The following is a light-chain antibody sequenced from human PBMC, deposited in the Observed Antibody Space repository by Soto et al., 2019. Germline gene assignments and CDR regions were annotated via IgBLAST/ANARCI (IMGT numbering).Light chain of an antibody. CDR2: DAS. V-gene: IGKV1-33*01. J-gene: IGKJ4*01. Sequence: DIQMTQSPSSLSASVGDRVTITCQASQDIRNYLNWYQQKPGKAPNLLIYDASNLRAGVPSRFSGSGSGTEFTCTISRLQPEDIATYYCQHYDHLPPLSFGGGTKVEIK. CDR1: QDIRNY. CDR3: QHYDHLPPLS.